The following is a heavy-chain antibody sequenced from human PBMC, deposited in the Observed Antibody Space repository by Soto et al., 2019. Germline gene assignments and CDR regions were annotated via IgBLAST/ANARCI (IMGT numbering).Heavy chain of an antibody. J-gene: IGHJ2*01. D-gene: IGHD5-18*01. CDR1: GVTFKSYA. CDR3: AVASGFNSGPNWYFDL. Sequence: GGPLRLSCAVSGVTFKSYAMSWVRQTPGKGLEWVSGISGSGGTTYYADSVKGRFAISRDNAENKLYLQMNSLRAEDTALYYCAVASGFNSGPNWYFDLWGRGTLVTVSS. V-gene: IGHV3-23*01. CDR2: ISGSGGTT.